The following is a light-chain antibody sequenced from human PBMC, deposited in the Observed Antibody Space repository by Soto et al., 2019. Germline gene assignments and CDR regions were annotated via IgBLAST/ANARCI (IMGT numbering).Light chain of an antibody. CDR3: CSFGGSGYV. Sequence: QSVLTQPASVSGSPGQSITISCSGTTSDVGIVSWYQHHPGKAPKLMIHEVTKRPSGVSDRFSGSKSGNSASLTISGLQAEDEADYFCCSFGGSGYVFGTGTKVPVL. V-gene: IGLV2-23*02. CDR2: EVT. J-gene: IGLJ1*01. CDR1: TSDVGI.